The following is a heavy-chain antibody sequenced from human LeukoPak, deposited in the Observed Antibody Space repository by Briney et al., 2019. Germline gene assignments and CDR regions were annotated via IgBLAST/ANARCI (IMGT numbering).Heavy chain of an antibody. J-gene: IGHJ4*02. CDR3: ARGVPEYYDFWSGYFYYFDY. D-gene: IGHD3-3*01. V-gene: IGHV4-59*01. CDR1: GGSISSYY. Sequence: SETLSLTCTVSGGSISSYYWSWIRQPPGKGLGWHGYVYNSGSKNSNPSLKSQVPISVATSKNQFSLKLTSVTAADTAVYYCARGVPEYYDFWSGYFYYFDYWGQGTLVTVSS. CDR2: VYNSGSK.